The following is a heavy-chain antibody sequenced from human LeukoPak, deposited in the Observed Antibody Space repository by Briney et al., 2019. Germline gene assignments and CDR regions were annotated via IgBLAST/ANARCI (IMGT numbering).Heavy chain of an antibody. CDR2: IYSGGST. J-gene: IGHJ4*02. D-gene: IGHD1-26*01. CDR1: GFTVSSNY. V-gene: IGHV3-53*01. CDR3: AKDYEVGATGFDY. Sequence: PGGSLRLSCAASGFTVSSNYMSWVRQAPGKGLEWVSVIYSGGSTYYADSVKGRFTISRDNSKNTLYLQMNSLRAEDTAVYYCAKDYEVGATGFDYWGQGTLVTVSS.